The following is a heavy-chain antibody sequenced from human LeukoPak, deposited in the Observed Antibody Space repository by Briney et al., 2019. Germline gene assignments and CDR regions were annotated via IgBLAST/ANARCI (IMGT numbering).Heavy chain of an antibody. J-gene: IGHJ4*02. V-gene: IGHV4/OR15-8*02. CDR3: SRESGPFCPFGY. CDR1: GGSISGTNW. Sequence: PSETLSLTCGVSGGSISGTNWRSWVRQPPGQGLESIGEISLAGQTNYNPSLNGRVTMSLDKSSNQLSLHLTSVTAADTATYYCSRESGPFCPFGYWGQGTLVIVSS. D-gene: IGHD1-26*01. CDR2: ISLAGQT.